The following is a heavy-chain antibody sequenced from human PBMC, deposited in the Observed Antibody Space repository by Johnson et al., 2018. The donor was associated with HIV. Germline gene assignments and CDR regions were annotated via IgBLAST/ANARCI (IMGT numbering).Heavy chain of an antibody. CDR3: AKLGVVQAFDI. CDR2: ISSSGTTI. D-gene: IGHD3-3*01. J-gene: IGHJ3*02. CDR1: GFRFSDHY. Sequence: VQLVESGGGLVKPGGSLRLSCVASGFRFSDHYMSWIRQAPGKGLEWVSYISSSGTTIYSADSVKGRFTISRDNSKNSLYLQMNSLRAEDTALYYCAKLGVVQAFDIWGQGTMVTVSS. V-gene: IGHV3-11*01.